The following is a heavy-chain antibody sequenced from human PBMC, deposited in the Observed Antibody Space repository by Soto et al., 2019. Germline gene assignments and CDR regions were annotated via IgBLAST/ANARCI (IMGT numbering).Heavy chain of an antibody. D-gene: IGHD1-1*01. V-gene: IGHV1-69*01. CDR3: ARPKVQLERHSSFDY. Sequence: QVQLVQSGAEVKKPGSSVKVSCKASGVTFSSYAISWVRQAPGQGLEWMGGIIPIFGTANYAQKFQGRVTITADESTSTAYMELSSLRSEDTAVYYCARPKVQLERHSSFDYWGQGTLVTVSS. CDR2: IIPIFGTA. J-gene: IGHJ4*02. CDR1: GVTFSSYA.